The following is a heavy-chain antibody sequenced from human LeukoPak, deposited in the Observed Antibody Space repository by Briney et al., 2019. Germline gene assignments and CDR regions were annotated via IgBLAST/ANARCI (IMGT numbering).Heavy chain of an antibody. D-gene: IGHD5-24*01. CDR1: GFTFSSYS. V-gene: IGHV3-21*01. J-gene: IGHJ4*02. Sequence: GGSLRLSCAASGFTFSSYSMNWVRQAPGKGLEWVSSISSSSSYIYYADSVKGRFTISRDNAKNSLYLQMNSLRAEDTAVYYCARDMATIVWNFNWGQGTLVTVSS. CDR2: ISSSSSYI. CDR3: ARDMATIVWNFN.